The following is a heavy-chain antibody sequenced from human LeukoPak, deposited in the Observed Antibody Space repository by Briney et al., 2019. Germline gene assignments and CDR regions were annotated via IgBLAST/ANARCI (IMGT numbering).Heavy chain of an antibody. D-gene: IGHD5-24*01. Sequence: ASVKVSCKVSGYSLTELPIHWVRQAPGKGLEWMGGFDPDDGETIYAQKFQGRVTMTEDTSADIAYLELSSLKSEDTAIYYCARIDRGGYNYPFYFDHWGQGTLVPVSS. V-gene: IGHV1-24*01. J-gene: IGHJ4*02. CDR3: ARIDRGGYNYPFYFDH. CDR1: GYSLTELP. CDR2: FDPDDGET.